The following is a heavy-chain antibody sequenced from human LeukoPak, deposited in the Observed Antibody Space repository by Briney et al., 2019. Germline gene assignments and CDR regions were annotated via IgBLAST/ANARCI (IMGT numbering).Heavy chain of an antibody. D-gene: IGHD1-1*01. CDR1: GYTSTTYW. CDR3: ARNGNYLDAFNI. Sequence: GESLKISCKASGYTSTTYWIGWVRQMPGGGLEWVGIIYRGDSDTRYSPSFQGQVTISVDKSISTAYRQWSSLKASDTATYYCARNGNYLDAFNIWGQGTMVTVSS. V-gene: IGHV5-51*01. J-gene: IGHJ3*02. CDR2: IYRGDSDT.